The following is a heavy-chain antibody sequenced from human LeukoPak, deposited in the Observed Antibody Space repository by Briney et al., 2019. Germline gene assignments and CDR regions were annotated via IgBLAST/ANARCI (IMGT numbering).Heavy chain of an antibody. CDR2: IYTSGST. J-gene: IGHJ3*02. CDR1: GYSISSGYY. CDR3: ARYSGSYWVWAFDI. Sequence: PSETLSLTCTVSGYSISSGYYWSWIRPPAGKGLEWIGRIYTSGSTNYNPSLKSRVTISVDTSKNQFSLKLSSVTAADTAVYYCARYSGSYWVWAFDIWGQGTMVTVSS. D-gene: IGHD1-26*01. V-gene: IGHV4-61*02.